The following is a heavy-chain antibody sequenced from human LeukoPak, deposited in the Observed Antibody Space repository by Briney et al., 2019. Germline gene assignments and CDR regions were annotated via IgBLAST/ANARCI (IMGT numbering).Heavy chain of an antibody. D-gene: IGHD2/OR15-2a*01. Sequence: SETLSLTCAVSGDCISSTNWWTWVRQPPGKGLEWIGEIYHSGSTNYNPSLKSRVTISVDKSKNQFSLKLTSVTAADTAVYYCARINNQSKYRNTLDYWGQGTLVTVSS. J-gene: IGHJ4*02. CDR3: ARINNQSKYRNTLDY. CDR2: IYHSGST. V-gene: IGHV4-4*02. CDR1: GDCISSTNW.